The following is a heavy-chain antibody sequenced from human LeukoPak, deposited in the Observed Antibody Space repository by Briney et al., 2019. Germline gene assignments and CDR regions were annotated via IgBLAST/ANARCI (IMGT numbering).Heavy chain of an antibody. CDR2: IYYSGST. V-gene: IGHV4-59*01. CDR3: ATSRVVRGIRYFDY. Sequence: SETLSLTCTVSGGSISSYYWSWIRQPPGKGLEWIGYIYYSGSTNYNPSLKSRVTISVDTSKNQFSLKLSSVTAADTAVYYCATSRVVRGIRYFDYWGQGTLVTVSS. J-gene: IGHJ4*02. D-gene: IGHD3-10*01. CDR1: GGSISSYY.